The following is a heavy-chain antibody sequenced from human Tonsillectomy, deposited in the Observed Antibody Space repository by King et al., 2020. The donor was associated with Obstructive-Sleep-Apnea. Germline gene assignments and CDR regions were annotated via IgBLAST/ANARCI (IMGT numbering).Heavy chain of an antibody. V-gene: IGHV3-30*18. J-gene: IGHJ4*02. CDR2: ISYDGSNK. D-gene: IGHD3-3*01. CDR1: GFTFSSYG. Sequence: VQLVESGGGVVQPGRSLRLSCAASGFTFSSYGMHWVRQAPGKGLEWVAVISYDGSNKYYADSVKGRFTISRDNSKNTLYLQMNSLRAEDTAVYYCAKDGRVRVKMTIGVWFDYWGQGTLVTVSS. CDR3: AKDGRVRVKMTIGVWFDY.